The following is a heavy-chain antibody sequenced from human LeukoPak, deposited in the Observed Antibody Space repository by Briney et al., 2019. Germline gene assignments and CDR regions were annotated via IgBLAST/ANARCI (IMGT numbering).Heavy chain of an antibody. CDR2: IKQEGSDK. Sequence: GGSLRLSCAASGFTFSRYWMSWVRQAPGKGLEWVAHIKQEGSDKYYVDSVEGRFTVSRDNAKNLLYLQMNSLRAEDTAVYYCATHPGDSWFGYLQLWGQGTLVTVSS. V-gene: IGHV3-7*01. CDR1: GFTFSRYW. D-gene: IGHD3-10*01. CDR3: ATHPGDSWFGYLQL. J-gene: IGHJ4*02.